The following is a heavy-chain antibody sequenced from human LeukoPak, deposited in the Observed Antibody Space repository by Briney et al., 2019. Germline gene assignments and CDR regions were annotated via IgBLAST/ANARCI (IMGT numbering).Heavy chain of an antibody. CDR3: ATSNYGDSDY. CDR1: GFTFSSYG. CDR2: ISYDGSNK. Sequence: GGSLRLSCAASGFTFSSYGMHWVRQAPGQGLEWVAVISYDGSNKYYADSVKGRFTISRDNSKNTLYLQMNSLRAEDTAVYYCATSNYGDSDYWDQGTLVTVSS. J-gene: IGHJ4*02. V-gene: IGHV3-30*03. D-gene: IGHD4-17*01.